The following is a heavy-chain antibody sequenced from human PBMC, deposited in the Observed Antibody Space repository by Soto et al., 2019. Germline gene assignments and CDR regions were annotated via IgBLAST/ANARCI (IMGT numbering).Heavy chain of an antibody. CDR2: ISWNDER. D-gene: IGHD5-18*01. V-gene: IGHV2-5*01. CDR3: AHRPPNYSTAWLAFDV. Sequence: QITLKESGPTLVKPTQTLTLTCTVSGFSLTTHEVGVGWIRQPPGKALEWLAFISWNDERRYSPSLKSRLTITKDTSKNQVVLTMANVDPADTGTYFCAHRPPNYSTAWLAFDVWGQGTIVAVSS. CDR1: GFSLTTHEVG. J-gene: IGHJ3*01.